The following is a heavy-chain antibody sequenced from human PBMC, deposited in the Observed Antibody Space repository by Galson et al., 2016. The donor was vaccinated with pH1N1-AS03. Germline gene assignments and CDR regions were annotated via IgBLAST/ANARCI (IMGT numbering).Heavy chain of an antibody. D-gene: IGHD1-7*01. CDR1: GFTFNTYA. Sequence: SLRLSCAASGFTFNTYAMNWVRQASGKGLEWVSSFSGSGDKTYYADSVKGRFTVSRDNSNNTLYLQMNSLRAGDTAVYYCARQRTGNTRGAAFDRWGQGTMVTVSS. J-gene: IGHJ3*02. CDR2: FSGSGDKT. V-gene: IGHV3-23*01. CDR3: ARQRTGNTRGAAFDR.